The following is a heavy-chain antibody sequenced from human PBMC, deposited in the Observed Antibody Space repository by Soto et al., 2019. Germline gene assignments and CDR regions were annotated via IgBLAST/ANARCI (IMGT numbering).Heavy chain of an antibody. CDR1: GYTFTSYY. CDR2: INPSGGST. CDR3: ARDPISTQYYYHYYGMDV. J-gene: IGHJ6*02. V-gene: IGHV1-46*01. Sequence: RASVKVSCKASGYTFTSYYMHWVRQAPGQGLEWMGIINPSGGSTSYAQKFQGRVTMTRDTSTSTVYMELSSLRSEDTAVYYCARDPISTQYYYHYYGMDVWGQGTTVTVSS. D-gene: IGHD3-3*01.